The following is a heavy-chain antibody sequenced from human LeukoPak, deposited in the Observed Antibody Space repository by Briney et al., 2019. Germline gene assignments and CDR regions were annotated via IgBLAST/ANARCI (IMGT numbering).Heavy chain of an antibody. CDR3: ARGRSITLLRGVAMSDGFDI. D-gene: IGHD3-10*01. CDR2: IDTSGSYI. J-gene: IGHJ3*02. Sequence: GGSLRLSCTASGFTFTSYGMNWVRQAPGKGLEWVSFIDTSGSYIYYGDSLKGRVTISRDNAKNSLYLQMNGLRAWDTAVYYCARGRSITLLRGVAMSDGFDIWGQGAMVTVSS. V-gene: IGHV3-21*01. CDR1: GFTFTSYG.